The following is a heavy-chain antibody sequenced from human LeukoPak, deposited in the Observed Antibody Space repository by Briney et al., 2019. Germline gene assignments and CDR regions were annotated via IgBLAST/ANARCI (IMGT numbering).Heavy chain of an antibody. CDR1: GFTFSSYS. CDR3: ARASSKQLAGYLPDGFDI. Sequence: GGSLRLSCAASGFTFSSYSMNWVRQAPGKGLEWVSSISSSGTYVYYADSVKGRFTTSRDNAKNSLSLQMNSLRADDAAVYYCARASSKQLAGYLPDGFDIWGQGTMVTVSS. D-gene: IGHD3-9*01. V-gene: IGHV3-21*01. J-gene: IGHJ3*02. CDR2: ISSSGTYV.